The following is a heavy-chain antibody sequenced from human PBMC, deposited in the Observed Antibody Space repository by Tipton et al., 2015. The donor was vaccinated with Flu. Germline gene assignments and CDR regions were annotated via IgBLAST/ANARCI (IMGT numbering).Heavy chain of an antibody. Sequence: SLRLSCAASGFSFSNYAMSWVRQAPGKGLEWVSGITGSGGSTYYADSVKGRFTISRDNSKNTLYLQMNSLRAEDTAVYYCAKERGLGVVVPAAINYWGQGTLVPVSS. V-gene: IGHV3-23*01. CDR3: AKERGLGVVVPAAINY. J-gene: IGHJ4*02. D-gene: IGHD2-2*02. CDR1: GFSFSNYA. CDR2: ITGSGGST.